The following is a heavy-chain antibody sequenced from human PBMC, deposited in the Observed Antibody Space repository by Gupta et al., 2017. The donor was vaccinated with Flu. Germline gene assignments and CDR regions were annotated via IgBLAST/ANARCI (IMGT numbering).Heavy chain of an antibody. Sequence: QLQLQESGPGLVKPSETLSLTCTVSGGSISSSSYYWGWIRQPPGKGLEWIGSIYYSGSTYYNPSLKSRVTISVDTSKNQFSLKLSSVTAANTAVYYCARPIAVAGTRSPTWFDPWGQGTLVTVSS. V-gene: IGHV4-39*01. D-gene: IGHD6-19*01. CDR2: IYYSGST. J-gene: IGHJ5*02. CDR3: ARPIAVAGTRSPTWFDP. CDR1: GGSISSSSYY.